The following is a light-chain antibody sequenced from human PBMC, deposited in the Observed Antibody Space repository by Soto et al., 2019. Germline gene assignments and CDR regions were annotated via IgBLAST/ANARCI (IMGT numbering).Light chain of an antibody. CDR2: EVS. V-gene: IGLV2-14*01. Sequence: QSALTQSASVSGSPGPSITITCTGTSSDVGGYNYFSWYQQHPGKAPKLIIYEVSNRPTGIANRFSGSKSGNTASLTISGLQAEDEADYSVSSYTVSTTRVFGGGTKLTVL. J-gene: IGLJ2*01. CDR1: SSDVGGYNY. CDR3: SSYTVSTTRV.